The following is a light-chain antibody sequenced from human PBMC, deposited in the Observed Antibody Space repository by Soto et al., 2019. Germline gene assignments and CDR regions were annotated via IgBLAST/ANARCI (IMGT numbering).Light chain of an antibody. J-gene: IGKJ4*02. Sequence: DLQMTQSPSTLSASVGDRVTITCRASQNIRSWLAWYQQKPGKAPRLLIYKASSLESGVLSRFSGSGSGTEFTLTISSLQPDDSATYYCQQYDSSSTFGGGTKVEIK. CDR3: QQYDSSST. V-gene: IGKV1-5*03. CDR1: QNIRSW. CDR2: KAS.